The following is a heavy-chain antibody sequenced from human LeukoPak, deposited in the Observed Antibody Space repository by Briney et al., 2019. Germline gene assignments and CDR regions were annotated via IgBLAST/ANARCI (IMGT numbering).Heavy chain of an antibody. D-gene: IGHD4-17*01. V-gene: IGHV3-13*01. CDR2: IGTKGDT. CDR3: AREMSDTVTWGWYFDP. J-gene: IGHJ2*01. CDR1: GLSFSSYD. Sequence: GVSLRLSCAASGLSFSSYDMHWVRQDTGKGLEWVSAIGTKGDTYYSDSVRGRFTISRENGKNSLYLQMNSLRAGDTAVYYCAREMSDTVTWGWYFDPWGRGTLVTVSS.